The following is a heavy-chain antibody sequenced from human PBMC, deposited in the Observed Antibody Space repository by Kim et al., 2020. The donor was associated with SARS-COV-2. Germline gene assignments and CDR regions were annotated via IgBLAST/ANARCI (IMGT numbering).Heavy chain of an antibody. J-gene: IGHJ5*02. D-gene: IGHD6-13*01. Sequence: YYNPSLKSRVTMSVDRSKNHFSLNLSSVTAADTAVYYCTRRAAAPAVYFDPWGQGIPVTVSS. V-gene: IGHV4-39*01. CDR3: TRRAAAPAVYFDP.